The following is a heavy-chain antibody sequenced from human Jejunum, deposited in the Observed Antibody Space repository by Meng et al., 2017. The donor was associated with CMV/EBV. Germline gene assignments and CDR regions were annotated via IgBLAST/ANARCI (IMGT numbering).Heavy chain of an antibody. CDR1: STYC. J-gene: IGHJ4*02. D-gene: IGHD3-22*01. CDR3: ARSLKGSYSSGWSTTLEY. Sequence: STYCIHWVRQVPGKGLVWVARIYNDGSNEKYADSVKGRVTIFRDNAKNSFFLHMNSLRGEDSAMYYCARSLKGSYSSGWSTTLEYWGQGTLVTVSS. V-gene: IGHV3-74*01. CDR2: IYNDGSNE.